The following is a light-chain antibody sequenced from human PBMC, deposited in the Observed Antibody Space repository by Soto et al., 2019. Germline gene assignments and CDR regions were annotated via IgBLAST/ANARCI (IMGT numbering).Light chain of an antibody. CDR2: GAS. J-gene: IGKJ1*01. V-gene: IGKV3-20*01. CDR3: QHQRT. Sequence: EIVLTQSPGTLSLSPGERATLSCRASQSVSSSYLAWYQQKPGQAPRLLIYGASSRATGIPDRFSGSGSGKDFTLTISRLEPEDFAVYYCQHQRTFGQGTKVEIK. CDR1: QSVSSSY.